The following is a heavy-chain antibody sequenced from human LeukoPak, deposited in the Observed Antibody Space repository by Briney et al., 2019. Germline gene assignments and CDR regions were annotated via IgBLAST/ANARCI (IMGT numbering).Heavy chain of an antibody. CDR1: GFTFRSYA. J-gene: IGHJ4*02. D-gene: IGHD3-10*01. Sequence: GGSLRLSCAASGFTFRSYAMSWARLAPGKGLEWVSTISGSGGGTWYPDSVKGRFTISRDNSKNTLWLHMTSLRAEDTAIYYCAKVSYSGVSSPTGADYWGQGTLVTVSS. V-gene: IGHV3-23*01. CDR3: AKVSYSGVSSPTGADY. CDR2: ISGSGGGT.